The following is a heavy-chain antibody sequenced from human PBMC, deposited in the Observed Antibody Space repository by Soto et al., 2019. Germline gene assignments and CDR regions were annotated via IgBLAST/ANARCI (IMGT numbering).Heavy chain of an antibody. D-gene: IGHD3-22*01. CDR3: ARYPWPYYYDSSGYYRCDY. J-gene: IGHJ4*02. Sequence: GGSLRLSCAASGFTFRNYGMNWVRQAPGKGLEWVSYIGIGSSTTYYADSVKGRFTISRDNAKNSLYLQMNSLRAEDTAVYYCARYPWPYYYDSSGYYRCDYWGQGTLVTVSS. CDR1: GFTFRNYG. CDR2: IGIGSSTT. V-gene: IGHV3-48*01.